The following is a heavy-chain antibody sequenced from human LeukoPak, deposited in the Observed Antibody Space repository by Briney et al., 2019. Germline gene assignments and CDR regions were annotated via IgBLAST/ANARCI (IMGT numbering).Heavy chain of an antibody. D-gene: IGHD2-2*01. Sequence: ASVKVSCKASGYTFTGYYMHWVRQAPGQGLEWMAWINPNSGRTYYAQNFHDRITMTRDTSISTAYMELSRLRSDDTAIYYCARANALYCSSTSCLFDYWGQGTLVTVSS. CDR3: ARANALYCSSTSCLFDY. CDR2: INPNSGRT. J-gene: IGHJ4*02. CDR1: GYTFTGYY. V-gene: IGHV1-2*02.